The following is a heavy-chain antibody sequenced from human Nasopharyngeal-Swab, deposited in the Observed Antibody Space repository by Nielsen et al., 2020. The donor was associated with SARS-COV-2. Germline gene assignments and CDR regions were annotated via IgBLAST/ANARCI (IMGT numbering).Heavy chain of an antibody. V-gene: IGHV5-51*01. D-gene: IGHD1-7*01. CDR2: ICPGDSDT. Sequence: GESLKISCKGSGYSFISYCIAWVRQMPGKGLEWMGIICPGDSDTRYNPSFQGQVTISADKSISTAYLQWSSLKASDTAMYYCATAYNGNYYWDYWGQGTLVTVSS. CDR3: ATAYNGNYYWDY. CDR1: GYSFISYC. J-gene: IGHJ4*02.